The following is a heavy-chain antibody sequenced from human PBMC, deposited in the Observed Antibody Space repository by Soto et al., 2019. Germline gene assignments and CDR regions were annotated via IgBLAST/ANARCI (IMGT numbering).Heavy chain of an antibody. Sequence: LRLSCAASGFTFNKYGMQWVRQAPGKGLEWVAVISYDGTTKYHADSVKGRFTISRDNAKNTLFLQMGSLRAEDTAVYYCAKGGLWGAYYFDYWGQGIPVTVSS. CDR1: GFTFNKYG. J-gene: IGHJ4*02. D-gene: IGHD3-16*01. CDR2: ISYDGTTK. V-gene: IGHV3-30*18. CDR3: AKGGLWGAYYFDY.